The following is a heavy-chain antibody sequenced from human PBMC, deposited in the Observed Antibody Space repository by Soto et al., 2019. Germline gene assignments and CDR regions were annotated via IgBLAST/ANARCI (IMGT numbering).Heavy chain of an antibody. D-gene: IGHD2-8*01. CDR1: GFNFSSHT. CDR3: ARGFGVDCTNGVCTFFDY. J-gene: IGHJ4*02. V-gene: IGHV3-64*02. CDR2: VSSNGGST. Sequence: GGSLRLSCAASGFNFSSHTMHWVRQAPGKGLEYVSTVSSNGGSTYYADSVRGRFTISRDNSKNTLYLQMGSLRSEDTAVYYCARGFGVDCTNGVCTFFDYWGQGTLVTVSS.